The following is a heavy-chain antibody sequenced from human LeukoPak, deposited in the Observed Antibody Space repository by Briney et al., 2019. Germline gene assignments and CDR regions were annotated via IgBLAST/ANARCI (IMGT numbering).Heavy chain of an antibody. J-gene: IGHJ4*02. D-gene: IGHD5-18*01. V-gene: IGHV4-34*01. CDR2: INHSGST. Sequence: SETLSLTCAVYGGSFGGYYWSWIRQPPGKGLERIGEINHSGSTNYNPSLKSRVTISVDTSKNQFSLKLSSVTAADTAVYYCAREQGGQLWLRYFDYWGQGTLVTVSS. CDR1: GGSFGGYY. CDR3: AREQGGQLWLRYFDY.